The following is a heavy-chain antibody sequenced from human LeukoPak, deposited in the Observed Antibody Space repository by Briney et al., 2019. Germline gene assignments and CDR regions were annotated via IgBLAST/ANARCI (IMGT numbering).Heavy chain of an antibody. Sequence: SETLSLTCTVSGGSISSSSHYWGWIRQAPGKGLEWIGNIYYRGGTYYNPSLKSRVTMSVDTSKNQFSLKLSSVTAADAAVYYCARRDYSGSYFDYWGQGTLVTVSS. CDR3: ARRDYSGSYFDY. CDR1: GGSISSSSHY. J-gene: IGHJ4*02. CDR2: IYYRGGT. D-gene: IGHD1-26*01. V-gene: IGHV4-39*01.